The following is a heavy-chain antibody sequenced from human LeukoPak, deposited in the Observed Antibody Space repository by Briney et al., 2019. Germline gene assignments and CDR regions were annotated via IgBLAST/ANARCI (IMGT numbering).Heavy chain of an antibody. J-gene: IGHJ4*02. V-gene: IGHV3-21*06. CDR1: GFTFSSYS. CDR3: ARQSDLDY. Sequence: GGSLRLSCAASGFTFSSYSMNWVRQAPGKGLEWVSSISSSGTYIYYAHSLKGRFTISRDNAKNSLYLQMNSLRDDDTAVYYCARQSDLDYWGQGTLVTVSS. CDR2: ISSSGTYI.